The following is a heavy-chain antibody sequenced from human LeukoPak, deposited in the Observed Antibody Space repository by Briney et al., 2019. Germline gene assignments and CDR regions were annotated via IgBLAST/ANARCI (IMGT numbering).Heavy chain of an antibody. CDR2: INHSGST. V-gene: IGHV4-34*01. Sequence: SETLSLTCAVYGGSFSGYYWSWIRQPPGKGLEWIGEINHSGSTNYNLSLKSRVTISVDTSKNQFSLKLSSVTAADTAVYYCARVLGYCSGGSCYSHYFDYWGQGTLVTVSS. D-gene: IGHD2-15*01. J-gene: IGHJ4*02. CDR1: GGSFSGYY. CDR3: ARVLGYCSGGSCYSHYFDY.